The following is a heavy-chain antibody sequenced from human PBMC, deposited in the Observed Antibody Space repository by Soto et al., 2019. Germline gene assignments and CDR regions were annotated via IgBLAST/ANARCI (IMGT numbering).Heavy chain of an antibody. D-gene: IGHD3-3*01. V-gene: IGHV1-46*01. CDR1: GDTFTSYY. CDR3: ARSSGGNFGIIIEGSNWFDP. J-gene: IGHJ5*02. CDR2: INPHGGST. Sequence: QVQLVQSGAEVKRPGASVKVSCKAPGDTFTSYYLNWVRQAPGQGLEWMGVINPHGGSTKYAQKFQGRITMTRDTSRSTGYMELSSLRSDDTAIYYCARSSGGNFGIIIEGSNWFDPWGQGTLGSVSS.